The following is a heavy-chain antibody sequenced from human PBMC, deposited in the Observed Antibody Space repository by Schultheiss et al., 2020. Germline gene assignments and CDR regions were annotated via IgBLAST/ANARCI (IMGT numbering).Heavy chain of an antibody. D-gene: IGHD6-19*01. J-gene: IGHJ4*02. CDR2: ISANGGST. V-gene: IGHV3-23*01. CDR1: GFTFSSYA. CDR3: AKAGGSGWPRDFDY. Sequence: GGSLRLSCAASGFTFSSYALNWVRQAPGKGLQWVSAISANGGSTYYTDSVKGRFTISRDNSKNTLYLQMNSLRADDTAVYYCAKAGGSGWPRDFDYWGQGTLVTVSS.